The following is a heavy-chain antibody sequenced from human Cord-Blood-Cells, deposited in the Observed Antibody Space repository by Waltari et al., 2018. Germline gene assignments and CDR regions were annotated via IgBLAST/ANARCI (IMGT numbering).Heavy chain of an antibody. D-gene: IGHD3-3*01. J-gene: IGHJ3*02. CDR3: ASSAPYYDFWSGQSAFDI. CDR2: IKQDGSEK. CDR1: GFTFGSYW. Sequence: EVQLVESGGGLVQPGGSLRLSCAASGFTFGSYWMSWVRQAPGKGLEWVANIKQDGSEKYYVDSVKGRFTISRDNAKNSLYLQMNSLRAEDTAVYYCASSAPYYDFWSGQSAFDIWGQGTMVTVSS. V-gene: IGHV3-7*01.